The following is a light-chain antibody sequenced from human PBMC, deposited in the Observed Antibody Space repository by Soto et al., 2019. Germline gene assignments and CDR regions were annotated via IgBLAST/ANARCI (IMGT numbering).Light chain of an antibody. Sequence: QSVLTQPASVSGSPGQSITISCTGTSSDVGGYKFVSWYQQHPGKAPKLLIYEVTNRPSGVPDRFSGSKSGYTASLTVSGLQTEDEAFYYCSSSAGIYHYLVFGGGTKVTVL. J-gene: IGLJ3*02. CDR3: SSSAGIYHYLV. CDR1: SSDVGGYKF. CDR2: EVT. V-gene: IGLV2-8*01.